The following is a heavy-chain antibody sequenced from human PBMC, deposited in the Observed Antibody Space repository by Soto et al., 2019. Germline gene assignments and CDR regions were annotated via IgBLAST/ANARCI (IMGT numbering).Heavy chain of an antibody. J-gene: IGHJ4*02. V-gene: IGHV3-21*01. Sequence: XSLKLSCAASGFPFSSYSMDLVPQAPGKGLEWVSSISSSSSYIYYADSVKGRFTISRDNAKNSLYLQMNSLRDEDTAVYYCARDLSIAVAGTLDYWGQGTLVTVSS. CDR1: GFPFSSYS. CDR2: ISSSSSYI. D-gene: IGHD6-19*01. CDR3: ARDLSIAVAGTLDY.